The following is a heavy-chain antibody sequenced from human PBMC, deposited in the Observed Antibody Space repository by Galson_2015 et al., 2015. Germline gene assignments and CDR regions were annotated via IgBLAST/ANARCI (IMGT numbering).Heavy chain of an antibody. Sequence: SLRLSCAASGFIFSRNAMSWVRQAPGRGLEWVSVIWESGVSTDYAGSVKGRFTVSRDNSKNTLYLHMNSLRAEDTAVYYCAKDATPDSGFDLDYWGQGTLVTVSS. J-gene: IGHJ4*02. CDR2: IWESGVST. D-gene: IGHD5-12*01. CDR3: AKDATPDSGFDLDY. V-gene: IGHV3-23*01. CDR1: GFIFSRNA.